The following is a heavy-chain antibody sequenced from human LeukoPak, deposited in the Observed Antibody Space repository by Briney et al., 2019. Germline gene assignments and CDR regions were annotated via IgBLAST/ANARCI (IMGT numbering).Heavy chain of an antibody. J-gene: IGHJ5*02. D-gene: IGHD3-10*01. CDR2: MNPNSGNT. CDR3: ARVRSSRRVRGVMYNRFDP. Sequence: GASVKVSCKASGYTFTSYDINWVRQATGQGLEWMGWMNPNSGNTGYAQKFQGRVTMTRNTSISTAYMELSSLRSEDTAVYYCARVRSSRRVRGVMYNRFDPWGQGTLVTVSS. CDR1: GYTFTSYD. V-gene: IGHV1-8*01.